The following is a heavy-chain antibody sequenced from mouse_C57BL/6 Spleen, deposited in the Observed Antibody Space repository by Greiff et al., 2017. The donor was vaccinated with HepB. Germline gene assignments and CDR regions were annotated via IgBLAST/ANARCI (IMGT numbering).Heavy chain of an antibody. CDR3: ARKGYYYGSSPNYFDY. D-gene: IGHD1-1*01. Sequence: VQLQQPGAELVKPGASVKLSCKASGYTFTSYWMQWVKQRPGQGLEWIGEIDPSDSYTNYNQKFKGKATLTVDTSSSTAYMQLSSLTSEDSAVYYCARKGYYYGSSPNYFDYWGQGTTLTVSS. J-gene: IGHJ2*01. CDR2: IDPSDSYT. CDR1: GYTFTSYW. V-gene: IGHV1-50*01.